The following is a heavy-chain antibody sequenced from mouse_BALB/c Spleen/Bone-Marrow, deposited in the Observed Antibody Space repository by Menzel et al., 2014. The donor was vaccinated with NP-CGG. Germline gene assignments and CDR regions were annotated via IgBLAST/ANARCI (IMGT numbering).Heavy chain of an antibody. Sequence: VQLQQSGSELLKPALSLKLPCKASGYTFTSYWMHWVKQRPGQGLEWIGEINPSNGRTNYNETFKSKATLTVDKSSTTAYMQLSSLTSDDSAVYYCARYGNYDTMDYWGQGTPVTVSS. V-gene: IGHV1S81*02. CDR2: INPSNGRT. J-gene: IGHJ4*01. D-gene: IGHD2-1*01. CDR1: GYTFTSYW. CDR3: ARYGNYDTMDY.